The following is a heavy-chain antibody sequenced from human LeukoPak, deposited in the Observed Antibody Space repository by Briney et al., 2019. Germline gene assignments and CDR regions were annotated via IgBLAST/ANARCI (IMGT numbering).Heavy chain of an antibody. CDR2: IKQEGREV. D-gene: IGHD1-26*01. CDR3: VRDPYSGIFGAFEI. J-gene: IGHJ3*02. CDR1: GCTFGSYW. Sequence: GTLSRSCAPAGCTFGSYWKSRVRKARGRRLEWMADIKQEGREVGGGDFVKGRFTISRDNPKNSIYPQMKSLRGEEPAVHYCVRDPYSGIFGAFEIWGQGTMGTVSS. V-gene: IGHV3-7*04.